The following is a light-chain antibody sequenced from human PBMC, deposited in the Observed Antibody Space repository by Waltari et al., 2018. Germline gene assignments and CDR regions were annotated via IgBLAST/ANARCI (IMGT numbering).Light chain of an antibody. CDR3: QQSQGFPYT. V-gene: IGKV1-39*01. J-gene: IGKJ2*01. CDR1: HNIDVF. Sequence: DIQMPQSPSSPSASVGGSVTMSCRASHNIDVFLNWYQQKPGKAPKLLIFGASSLQNGVPSRFSGSGSGTDFTLTITSLSSEDSATYYCQQSQGFPYTFGQGTKLEIK. CDR2: GAS.